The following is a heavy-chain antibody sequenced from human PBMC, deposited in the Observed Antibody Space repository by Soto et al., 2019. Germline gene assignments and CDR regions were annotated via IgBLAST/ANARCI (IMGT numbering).Heavy chain of an antibody. Sequence: EVQLVESGGGLVQPGGSLRLSCAASGFTFSGYWMSWVRQAAGKGLEWVANIKQDGSEKYYVDSVKGRFTISRDNAKNSLYLQMNSLKAEDTAVYYCARNRASADYDFWSGPSRPHPDYWGQGALVTVSS. J-gene: IGHJ4*02. CDR3: ARNRASADYDFWSGPSRPHPDY. CDR1: GFTFSGYW. V-gene: IGHV3-7*05. CDR2: IKQDGSEK. D-gene: IGHD3-3*01.